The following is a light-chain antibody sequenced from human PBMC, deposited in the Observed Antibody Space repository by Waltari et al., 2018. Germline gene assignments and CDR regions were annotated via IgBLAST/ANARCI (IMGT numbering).Light chain of an antibody. V-gene: IGLV2-14*03. CDR2: HVS. Sequence: QSALTQPASVSGSPGQSITISCTGTSSDVGPYTYVSWYQQYPGTAPKVMIFHVSNRTSGVSDRFSGSKSANTASLTISGLQAEDEADYYCSSYTSSHTYVFGTGTKVTVL. CDR1: SSDVGPYTY. CDR3: SSYTSSHTYV. J-gene: IGLJ1*01.